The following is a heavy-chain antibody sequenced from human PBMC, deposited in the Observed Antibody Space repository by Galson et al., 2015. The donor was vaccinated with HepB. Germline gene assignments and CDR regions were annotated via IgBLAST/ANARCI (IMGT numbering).Heavy chain of an antibody. CDR2: ISWNSGSI. Sequence: SLRLSCAASGFTFDDYAMHWVRQAPGKGLEWVSGISWNSGSIGYADSVKGRFTISRDNAKNSLYLQMNSLRAEDTALYYCAKGDSYYYDSSGYRGAIQHWGQGTLVTVSS. D-gene: IGHD3-22*01. V-gene: IGHV3-9*01. CDR1: GFTFDDYA. J-gene: IGHJ1*01. CDR3: AKGDSYYYDSSGYRGAIQH.